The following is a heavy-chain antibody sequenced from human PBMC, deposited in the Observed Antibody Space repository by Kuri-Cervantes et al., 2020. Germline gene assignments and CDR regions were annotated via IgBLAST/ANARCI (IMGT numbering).Heavy chain of an antibody. D-gene: IGHD2-8*01. CDR1: GFTFSSDW. V-gene: IGHV3-7*01. CDR3: ARGQGRGYCTNGVCYTDWFDP. Sequence: GGSLRLSCAASGFTFSSDWMSWVRQAPGKGLEWVANIKQDGSEKYYVDSVKGRFTISRDNAKNSLSLQMNSLRAGDTAVYYCARGQGRGYCTNGVCYTDWFDPWGQGTLVTVSS. J-gene: IGHJ5*02. CDR2: IKQDGSEK.